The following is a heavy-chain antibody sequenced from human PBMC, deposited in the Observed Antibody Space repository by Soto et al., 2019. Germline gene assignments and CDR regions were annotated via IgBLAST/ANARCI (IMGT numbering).Heavy chain of an antibody. D-gene: IGHD2-2*01. J-gene: IGHJ3*02. CDR2: INPSGGST. V-gene: IGHV1-46*01. CDR3: AESTSAAYHFDI. Sequence: ASVKVSRKASGYTFTSYYMHWVRQAPGQGLEWMGIINPSGGSTSYAQKFQGRVTMTRDTSTSTVYMELSSLRSEDTAVYYCAESTSAAYHFDIWGQGTMVTVSS. CDR1: GYTFTSYY.